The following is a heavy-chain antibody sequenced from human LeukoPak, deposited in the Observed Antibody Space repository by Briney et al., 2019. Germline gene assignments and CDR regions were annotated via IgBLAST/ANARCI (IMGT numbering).Heavy chain of an antibody. CDR1: GGSISSSSYY. Sequence: PSETLSLTCTVSGGSISSSSYYWGWIRQPPGKGLEWIGSIYYSGSTYYNPSLKSRVTISVDTSKNQFSLKLSSVTAADTAVYYCAKAPQQSPYSNYGDFGMDVWGQGTTVTVSS. CDR2: IYYSGST. D-gene: IGHD4-11*01. CDR3: AKAPQQSPYSNYGDFGMDV. J-gene: IGHJ6*02. V-gene: IGHV4-39*01.